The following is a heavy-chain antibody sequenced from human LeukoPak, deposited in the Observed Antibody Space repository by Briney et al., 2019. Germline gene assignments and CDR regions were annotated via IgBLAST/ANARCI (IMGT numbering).Heavy chain of an antibody. Sequence: ASVKVSCKVSGYTFTTYYMHWVRQAPGQGLEWMGIINGGAGSTTYAQQFQGRVTMTRDTSTSTVYMEVSSLRSEDTAVYYCARQSVRPGASPLFDYWGQGTLVTVSS. D-gene: IGHD1-14*01. V-gene: IGHV1-46*01. CDR3: ARQSVRPGASPLFDY. J-gene: IGHJ4*02. CDR1: GYTFTTYY. CDR2: INGGAGST.